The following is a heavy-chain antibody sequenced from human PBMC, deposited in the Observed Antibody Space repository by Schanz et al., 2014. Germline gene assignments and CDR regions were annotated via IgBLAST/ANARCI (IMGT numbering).Heavy chain of an antibody. CDR1: GQPFKSFG. Sequence: QVQLVQSGAEVKKPGASVKVSCKASGQPFKSFGITWVRQAPGQGLEWMGWISVYNGNTNKAQKLQGRVTMTTDTSTSTAYMELRSLRSADTAVYYCARDGNQPLDAWGQGTLVTVSS. D-gene: IGHD2-2*01. J-gene: IGHJ5*02. V-gene: IGHV1-18*04. CDR3: ARDGNQPLDA. CDR2: ISVYNGNT.